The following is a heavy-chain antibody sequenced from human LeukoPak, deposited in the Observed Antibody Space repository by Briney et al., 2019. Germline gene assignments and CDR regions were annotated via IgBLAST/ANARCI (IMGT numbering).Heavy chain of an antibody. J-gene: IGHJ4*02. D-gene: IGHD2-2*01. CDR1: GGSISSSSYY. CDR2: IYYSGST. Sequence: NPSETLSLTCTVSGGSISSSSYYWGWIRQPPGKGLEWIGSIYYSGSTYYNPSLKSRVTISVDTSKNQFSLKLSSVTAADTAVYYCASLGYCSSTSCYDGYFDYWGQGTLVTVSS. V-gene: IGHV4-39*01. CDR3: ASLGYCSSTSCYDGYFDY.